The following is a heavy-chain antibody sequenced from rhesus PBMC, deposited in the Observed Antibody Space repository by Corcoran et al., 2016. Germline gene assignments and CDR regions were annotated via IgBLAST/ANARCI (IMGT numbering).Heavy chain of an antibody. CDR1: GGSISDRYY. D-gene: IGHD2-39*01. CDR2: FYGSGRSP. V-gene: IGHV4-106*01. J-gene: IGHJ4*01. Sequence: QVQLQESGPGLVKPSETLSLTCAVSGGSISDRYYWSWIRQPPGKGLEWFGYFYGSGRSPSSNPSLKSRVTISTDASKNQFSLKLSSVTAAYTAVYYGARGSWGSSYFDYWGQGVLVTVSS. CDR3: ARGSWGSSYFDY.